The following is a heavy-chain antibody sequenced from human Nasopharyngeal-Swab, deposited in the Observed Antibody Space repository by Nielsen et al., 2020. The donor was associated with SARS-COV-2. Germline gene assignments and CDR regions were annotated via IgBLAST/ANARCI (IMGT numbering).Heavy chain of an antibody. CDR2: MNPNSGNT. CDR1: GYTFTSYD. CDR3: ARGFIVATIFHYYYYMDV. J-gene: IGHJ6*03. V-gene: IGHV1-8*01. Sequence: GESLKISCKASGYTFTSYDINWVRQATGQGLEWMGWMNPNSGNTGYAQKLQGRVTMTRNTSISTAYMELSSLRSEDTAVYYCARGFIVATIFHYYYYMDVWGKGTTVTVSS. D-gene: IGHD5-12*01.